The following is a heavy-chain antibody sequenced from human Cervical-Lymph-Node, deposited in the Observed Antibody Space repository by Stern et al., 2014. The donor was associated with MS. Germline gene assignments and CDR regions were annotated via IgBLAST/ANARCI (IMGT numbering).Heavy chain of an antibody. CDR1: GGTFNNHV. V-gene: IGHV1-69*06. CDR3: ANRDMGYTYGRHDY. J-gene: IGHJ4*02. D-gene: IGHD5-12*01. CDR2: IVPLFGTP. Sequence: VHLVESGAEVKKPGSSVKVSCKASGGTFNNHVISWVRQARGQGLEWMGGIVPLFGTPDYARKFQGRVTIIADKSTSTVHMVLSSLNREDTGIYYCANRDMGYTYGRHDYWGQGTLVTVS.